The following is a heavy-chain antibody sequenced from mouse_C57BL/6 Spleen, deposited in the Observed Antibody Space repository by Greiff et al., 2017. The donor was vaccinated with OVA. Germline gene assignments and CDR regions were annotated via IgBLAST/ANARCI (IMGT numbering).Heavy chain of an antibody. CDR3: TRKGYGSSYGGYAMDY. D-gene: IGHD1-1*01. CDR1: GYTFTSYW. V-gene: IGHV1-5*01. Sequence: EVMLVESGTVLARPGASVKMSCKTSGYTFTSYWMHWVKQRPGQGLEWIGAIYPGNSDTSYNQKFKGKAKLTAVTSASTAYMELSSLTNEDSAVYYCTRKGYGSSYGGYAMDYWGQGTSVTVSS. J-gene: IGHJ4*01. CDR2: IYPGNSDT.